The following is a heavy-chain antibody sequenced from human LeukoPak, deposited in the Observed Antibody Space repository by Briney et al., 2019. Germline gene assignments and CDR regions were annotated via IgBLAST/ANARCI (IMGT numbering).Heavy chain of an antibody. D-gene: IGHD3-16*01. Sequence: PGGPLRLSCAGSGVTLSGYDMHWVRQAPGKGLECVSAVSYNGDETYYGNSVKGRFTISRDNSKNTLYLQMGSLRAEDTAVYYCARDPSVGGFSGSELDFWGQGTLVPVSS. CDR3: ARDPSVGGFSGSELDF. CDR1: GVTLSGYD. J-gene: IGHJ4*02. V-gene: IGHV3-64*01. CDR2: VSYNGDET.